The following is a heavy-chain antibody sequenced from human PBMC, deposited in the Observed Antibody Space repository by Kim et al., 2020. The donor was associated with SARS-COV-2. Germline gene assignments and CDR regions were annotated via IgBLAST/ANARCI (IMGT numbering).Heavy chain of an antibody. CDR3: AKALYGSGSFYYYGMDV. D-gene: IGHD3-10*01. Sequence: GRFTISRDNSKNTLYLQMNSLRAEDTAVYYCAKALYGSGSFYYYGMDVWGQGTTVTVSS. V-gene: IGHV3-33*06. J-gene: IGHJ6*02.